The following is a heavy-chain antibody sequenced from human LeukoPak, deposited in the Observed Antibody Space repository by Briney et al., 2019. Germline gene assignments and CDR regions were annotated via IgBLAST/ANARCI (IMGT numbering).Heavy chain of an antibody. V-gene: IGHV1-46*01. D-gene: IGHD6-13*01. J-gene: IGHJ4*02. Sequence: ASVKVSCKASGYTFTSYYMHWVRQAPGQGLEWVGIINPSGGSTSYAQKFQGRVTMTRDTSTSTVYMELSSLRSEDTAVYYCARAAPGIAAAGTFPDYWGQGTLVTVSS. CDR1: GYTFTSYY. CDR2: INPSGGST. CDR3: ARAAPGIAAAGTFPDY.